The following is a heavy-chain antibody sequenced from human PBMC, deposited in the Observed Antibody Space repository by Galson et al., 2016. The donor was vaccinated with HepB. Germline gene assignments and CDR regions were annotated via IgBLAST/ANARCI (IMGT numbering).Heavy chain of an antibody. Sequence: ETLSLTCRVSGGSVSSPTWWTWVRQSPGKGLEWIGESYHTGTTNYHPSLRRRVTISVDKSKNQFALRLASVTAADTAVYFCARGRYGGAASWGQGTLVIVSS. J-gene: IGHJ4*02. CDR2: SYHTGTT. CDR3: ARGRYGGAAS. V-gene: IGHV4-4*01. D-gene: IGHD5-12*01. CDR1: GGSVSSPTW.